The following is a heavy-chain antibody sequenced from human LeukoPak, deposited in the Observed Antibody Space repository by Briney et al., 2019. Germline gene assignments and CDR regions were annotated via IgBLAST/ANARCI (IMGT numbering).Heavy chain of an antibody. CDR1: GGSFGGYY. V-gene: IGHV4-34*01. J-gene: IGHJ4*02. CDR2: INHSGST. D-gene: IGHD4-17*01. CDR3: ARGDGTVTTGRNFDY. Sequence: SETLSLTCAVSGGSFGGYYWSWIRQPPGKGLEWIGEINHSGSTNYNPSLKSRVTISVDTSKNQFSLKLSSVTAADTAVYYCARGDGTVTTGRNFDYWGQGTLVTVSS.